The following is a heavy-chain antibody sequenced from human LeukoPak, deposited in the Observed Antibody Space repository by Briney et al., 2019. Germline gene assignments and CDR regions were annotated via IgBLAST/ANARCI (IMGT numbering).Heavy chain of an antibody. Sequence: GGSLRLSCAASGFTFSSYGMHWVRQAPGKGLEWVAFIRYDGSNKYYADSVKGRFTISRDNSKNTLYLQMNSLRAGDTAVYYCARGTIVGATYYYYYGMDVWGQGTTVTVSS. CDR2: IRYDGSNK. J-gene: IGHJ6*02. CDR3: ARGTIVGATYYYYYGMDV. D-gene: IGHD1-26*01. CDR1: GFTFSSYG. V-gene: IGHV3-30*02.